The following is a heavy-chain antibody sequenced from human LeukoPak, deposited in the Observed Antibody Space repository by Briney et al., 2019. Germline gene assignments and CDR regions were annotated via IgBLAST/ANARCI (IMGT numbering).Heavy chain of an antibody. CDR1: GFTVSSNY. V-gene: IGHV3-53*05. Sequence: PGGSLRLSCAASGFTVSSNYMSWVRQAPGKGLEWVSVIYSGGSTYYADSVRGRFTISRDNSQNTLNLQMNKLRLEDTAVYYCSRDRIRTAVATSGNAFDFWGHGTMVTASS. CDR3: SRDRIRTAVATSGNAFDF. CDR2: IYSGGST. D-gene: IGHD6-19*01. J-gene: IGHJ3*01.